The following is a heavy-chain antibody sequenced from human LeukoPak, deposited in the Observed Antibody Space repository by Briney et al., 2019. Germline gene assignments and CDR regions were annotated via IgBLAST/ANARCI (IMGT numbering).Heavy chain of an antibody. CDR1: GGSISSSSHY. Sequence: KPSATLSLTCTVSGGSISSSSHYWGWIRQTPGKGLEWIGSIYYSGSTYYNPSLKSRVTISVDTSKNQFSLKLSSVTAADTAVYYCARDRVGGYDYAYFDLWGRGTLVTVSS. V-gene: IGHV4-39*07. J-gene: IGHJ2*01. CDR2: IYYSGST. CDR3: ARDRVGGYDYAYFDL. D-gene: IGHD5-12*01.